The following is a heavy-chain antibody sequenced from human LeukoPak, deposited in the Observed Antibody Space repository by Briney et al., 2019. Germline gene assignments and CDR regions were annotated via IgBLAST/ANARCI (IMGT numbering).Heavy chain of an antibody. CDR1: DGSITIYY. CDR3: ARVYRSSWGYFDY. CDR2: IYSSGST. J-gene: IGHJ4*02. D-gene: IGHD6-13*01. V-gene: IGHV4-59*13. Sequence: PSETLSLTCTVSDGSITIYYWSWIRQPPRRGLEWIGYIYSSGSTNYNPSLKSRVTISVDTSKTQFSLKLSSVTAADTSVYYCARVYRSSWGYFDYWGQGTLVTVSS.